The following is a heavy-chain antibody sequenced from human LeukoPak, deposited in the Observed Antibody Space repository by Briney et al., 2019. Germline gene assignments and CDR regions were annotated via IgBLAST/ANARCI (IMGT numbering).Heavy chain of an antibody. D-gene: IGHD3-10*01. V-gene: IGHV3-21*01. J-gene: IGHJ4*02. CDR3: AMDCGSGSYDY. Sequence: GGSLRLSCAASGFTFSSYSMNWVHQAPGKGLEWVSSISSSSSYIYYADSVKGRFTISRDNAKNSLYLQMNSLRAEDTAVYYCAMDCGSGSYDYWGQGTLVTVSS. CDR2: ISSSSSYI. CDR1: GFTFSSYS.